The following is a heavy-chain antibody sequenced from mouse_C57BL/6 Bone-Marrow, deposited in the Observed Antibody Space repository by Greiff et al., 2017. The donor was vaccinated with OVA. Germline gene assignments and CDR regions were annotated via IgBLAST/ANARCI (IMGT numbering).Heavy chain of an antibody. CDR1: GYTFTDYY. D-gene: IGHD1-1*01. V-gene: IGHV1-26*01. J-gene: IGHJ2*01. Sequence: VQLQQSGPELVKPGASVKISCKASGYTFTDYYMNWVKQSHGKSLEWIGDINPNNGGTSYNQKFKGKATLTVDKSSSTAYMELRSLTSEDSAVYYCVITTVPHFDYWGQGTTLTVSS. CDR2: INPNNGGT. CDR3: VITTVPHFDY.